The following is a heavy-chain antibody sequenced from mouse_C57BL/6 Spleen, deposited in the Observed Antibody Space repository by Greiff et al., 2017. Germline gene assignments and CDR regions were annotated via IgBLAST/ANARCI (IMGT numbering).Heavy chain of an antibody. CDR3: ARHEVGITTVVGYFDV. V-gene: IGHV1-62-2*01. CDR2: FYPGSGSI. D-gene: IGHD1-1*01. J-gene: IGHJ1*03. Sequence: VTLMESGAELVKPGASVKLSCKASGYTFTEYTIHWVKQRSGQGLEWIGWFYPGSGSIKYNEKFKDKATLTADKSSSTVYMELSRLTSEDSAVXFCARHEVGITTVVGYFDVWGTGTTVTVSS. CDR1: GYTFTEYT.